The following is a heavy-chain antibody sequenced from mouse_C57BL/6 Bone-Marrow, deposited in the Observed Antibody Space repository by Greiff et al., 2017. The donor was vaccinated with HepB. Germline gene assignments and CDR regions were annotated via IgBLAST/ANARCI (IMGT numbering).Heavy chain of an antibody. J-gene: IGHJ3*01. Sequence: EVKLVESGPGLVKPSQSLSLTCSVTGYSITSGYYWNWIRQFPGNKLEWMGYISYDGSNNYNPSLKNRISITRDTSKNQFFLKLNSVTTEDTATYYCARDRNWFAYWGQGTLVTVSA. CDR2: ISYDGSN. CDR3: ARDRNWFAY. V-gene: IGHV3-6*01. CDR1: GYSITSGYY.